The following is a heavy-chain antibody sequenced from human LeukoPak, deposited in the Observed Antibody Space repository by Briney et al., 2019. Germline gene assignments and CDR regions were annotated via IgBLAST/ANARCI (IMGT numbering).Heavy chain of an antibody. CDR2: IRGSGGST. CDR3: AKDHISMVRGVINLGMDV. V-gene: IGHV3-23*01. D-gene: IGHD3-10*01. CDR1: GFTFTTYS. Sequence: GSLRLSCAASGFTFTTYSMSWVRQAPGKGLESVSAIRGSGGSTYYADSVKGRFTISRDDSKSTLYLQMNSLRAEDTAVYYCAKDHISMVRGVINLGMDVWGQGTTVSVSS. J-gene: IGHJ6*02.